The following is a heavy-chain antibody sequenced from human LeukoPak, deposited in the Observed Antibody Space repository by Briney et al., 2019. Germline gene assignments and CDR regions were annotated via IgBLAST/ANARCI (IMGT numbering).Heavy chain of an antibody. V-gene: IGHV3-30-3*01. J-gene: IGHJ4*02. D-gene: IGHD3-10*01. CDR1: GFTFSSYA. CDR3: ARVRVGFGELSPGVDY. Sequence: GGSLRLSCAASGFTFSSYAMHWVRQAPGKGLEWVAVILYDGSNKYYADSVKGRFTISRDNSKNTLYLQMNSLRAEDTAVYYCARVRVGFGELSPGVDYWGQGTLVTVSS. CDR2: ILYDGSNK.